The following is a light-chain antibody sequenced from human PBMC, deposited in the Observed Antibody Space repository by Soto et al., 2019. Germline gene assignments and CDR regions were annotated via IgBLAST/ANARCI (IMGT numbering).Light chain of an antibody. V-gene: IGKV3-20*01. CDR3: QQYNRLPRT. CDR2: GVS. Sequence: EIVLTQSPGTLSLSPGETATLSCRASQSLGSPQIAWYQQRPGQAPRLLMYGVSSRASAIPDRFTGGGSGTDFTLTISRLEPEDFAVYYCQQYNRLPRTFGQGTKLEIK. CDR1: QSLGSPQ. J-gene: IGKJ2*01.